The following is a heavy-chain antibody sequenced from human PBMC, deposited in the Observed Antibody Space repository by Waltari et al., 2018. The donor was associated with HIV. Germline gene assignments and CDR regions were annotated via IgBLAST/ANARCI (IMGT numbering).Heavy chain of an antibody. V-gene: IGHV3-74*01. J-gene: IGHJ3*02. CDR3: ARENTMTYYDALDI. CDR1: GFPFRSYW. D-gene: IGHD4-17*01. CDR2: ISSDGSTT. Sequence: EVQLVESGGGVVQPGESLRRSCAASGFPFRSYWMHWVRQGPGKGLGWVSCISSDGSTTNYADSVKGRLTISRDNAKNTLYLQMNSLRADDTAVYYCARENTMTYYDALDIWGQGTMVTVSS.